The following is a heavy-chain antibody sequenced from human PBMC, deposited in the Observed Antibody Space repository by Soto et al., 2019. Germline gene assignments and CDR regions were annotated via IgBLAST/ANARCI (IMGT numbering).Heavy chain of an antibody. D-gene: IGHD3-22*01. CDR1: GFTFNDFG. CDR3: AKVGTSKYYYDMSGFGLDV. CDR2: LSWNSGSK. Sequence: PGGSLRLSCAAPGFTFNDFGMHWVRQAPGKGLEWVSGLSWNSGSKSYADSVKGRFTISRDNAKNSLYLQMNSLRDEDTALYYCAKVGTSKYYYDMSGFGLDVWGQGTTVTAP. V-gene: IGHV3-9*01. J-gene: IGHJ6*02.